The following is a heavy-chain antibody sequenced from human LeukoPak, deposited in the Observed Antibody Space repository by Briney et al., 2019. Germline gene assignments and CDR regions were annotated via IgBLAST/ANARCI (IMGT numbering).Heavy chain of an antibody. V-gene: IGHV4-34*01. CDR1: GGSFSGYY. CDR2: ISHSRST. J-gene: IGHJ4*02. D-gene: IGHD3-10*01. CDR3: ARIGTDYYGSGSHY. Sequence: SETLSLTCAVYGGSFSGYYWNWIRQPPGKGLEWIGEISHSRSTNYNPSLKSRVTISVDTSKNQFSLKLSSVTAADTAVYYCARIGTDYYGSGSHYWGQGTLVTVSS.